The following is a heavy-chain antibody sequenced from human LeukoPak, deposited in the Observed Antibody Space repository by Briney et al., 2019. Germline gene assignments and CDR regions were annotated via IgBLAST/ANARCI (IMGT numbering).Heavy chain of an antibody. CDR1: GFTFSSYV. J-gene: IGHJ4*02. V-gene: IGHV3-23*01. CDR2: ISGSAGST. D-gene: IGHD6-19*01. Sequence: PGGSLRLSCAASGFTFSSYVMNWVRQAPGKGLEWVSAISGSAGSTFYADSVRGRFTISRDNSKSTLWLQMNSLRAEDTAVYYCAKRVAVAGSKGFDYWGQGTLVTVSS. CDR3: AKRVAVAGSKGFDY.